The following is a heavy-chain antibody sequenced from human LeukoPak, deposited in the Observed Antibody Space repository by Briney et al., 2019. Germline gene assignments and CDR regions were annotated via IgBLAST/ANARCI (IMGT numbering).Heavy chain of an antibody. CDR2: INHSGST. J-gene: IGHJ5*02. D-gene: IGHD2-2*01. CDR1: GGSFSGYY. V-gene: IGHV4-34*01. CDR3: ARGSYCSSTSCYGGGDWFDP. Sequence: SETLSLTCAVYGGSFSGYYWSWIRQPPGKGLEWIGEINHSGSTNYNPSLKSRVTISVDTSKNQFSLKLSSVTAADTAVYYCARGSYCSSTSCYGGGDWFDPWGQGNRVTFSS.